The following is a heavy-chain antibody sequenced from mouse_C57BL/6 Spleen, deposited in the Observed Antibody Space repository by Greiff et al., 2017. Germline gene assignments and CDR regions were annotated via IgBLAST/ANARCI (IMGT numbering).Heavy chain of an antibody. CDR2: ISYDGSN. V-gene: IGHV3-6*01. CDR3: ARENSYWYFDV. CDR1: GYSITSGYY. J-gene: IGHJ1*03. Sequence: EVQRVESGPGLVKPSQSLSLTCSVTGYSITSGYYWNWIRQFPGNKLEWMGYISYDGSNNYNPSLKNRISITRDTSKNQFFLKLNSVTTEDTATYYCARENSYWYFDVWGTGTTVTVSS.